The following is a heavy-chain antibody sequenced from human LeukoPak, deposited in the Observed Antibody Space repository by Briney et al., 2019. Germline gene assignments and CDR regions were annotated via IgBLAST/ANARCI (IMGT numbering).Heavy chain of an antibody. D-gene: IGHD3-10*01. Sequence: GGSLRLSCAASGFTVSSNYMSWVRQAPGKGLEWVSVIYSGGSTYYADSVKGRFTISRDNSKNTLYLQMNSLRAEDTAVYYCARVPPSRPGDAFDIWGQGTMVTVSS. V-gene: IGHV3-53*01. CDR2: IYSGGST. CDR3: ARVPPSRPGDAFDI. CDR1: GFTVSSNY. J-gene: IGHJ3*02.